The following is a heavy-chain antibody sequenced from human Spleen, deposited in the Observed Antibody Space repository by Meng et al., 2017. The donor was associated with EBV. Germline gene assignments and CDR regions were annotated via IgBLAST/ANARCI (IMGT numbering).Heavy chain of an antibody. CDR2: LYYSGSA. CDR1: GGSISSGGHY. J-gene: IGHJ4*02. V-gene: IGHV4-30-4*01. Sequence: QAQLQESDPGLVKPSQTLSLTCAVSGGSISSGGHYWSWIRQPPGKGLEWIGYLYYSGSAYYNPSLKSRLTISVDTSKNQFSLKLTSVTAADTAVYYCASTTTMTSFDYWGQGTLVTVSS. D-gene: IGHD4-17*01. CDR3: ASTTTMTSFDY.